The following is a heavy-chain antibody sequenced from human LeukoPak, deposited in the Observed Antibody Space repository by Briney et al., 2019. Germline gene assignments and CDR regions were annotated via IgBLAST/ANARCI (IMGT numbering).Heavy chain of an antibody. CDR2: IRYDGSNK. CDR1: GFTFSSYG. Sequence: GGSLRLSCAASGFTFSSYGMHWVRQAPGKGLEWVAFIRYDGSNKYYADSVKGRLTISRDNSKNTLYLQMNSLRAEDTAVYYCAKDRGFLEWLPDYWGQGTLVTVSS. CDR3: AKDRGFLEWLPDY. D-gene: IGHD3-3*01. J-gene: IGHJ4*02. V-gene: IGHV3-30*02.